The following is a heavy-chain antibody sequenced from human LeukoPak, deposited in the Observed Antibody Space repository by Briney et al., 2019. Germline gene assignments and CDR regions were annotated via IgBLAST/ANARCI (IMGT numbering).Heavy chain of an antibody. Sequence: GSLRLSCAASGFTFSTYWMHWVRQAPGKGLEWIGEINHSGSTNYNPSLKSRVSISVDTSKNQFSLKLSSVTAADTAVYYCARGQGGSYSPFLYYMDVWGKGTTVTVSS. J-gene: IGHJ6*03. CDR3: ARGQGGSYSPFLYYMDV. D-gene: IGHD1-26*01. CDR1: GFTFSTYW. CDR2: INHSGST. V-gene: IGHV4-34*01.